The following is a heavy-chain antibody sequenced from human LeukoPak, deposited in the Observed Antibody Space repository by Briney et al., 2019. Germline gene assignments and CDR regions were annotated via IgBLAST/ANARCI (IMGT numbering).Heavy chain of an antibody. CDR1: GGSISSGGYY. CDR2: IYYSGST. CDR3: ARDRVGYYDSRSVMDV. Sequence: SETLSFTCTVSGGSISSGGYYWSWIRQHPGKGLEWIGYIYYSGSTYYNPSLKSRVTISVDTSKNQFSLKLSSVTAADTAVYYCARDRVGYYDSRSVMDVWGQGTTVTVSS. J-gene: IGHJ6*02. V-gene: IGHV4-31*03. D-gene: IGHD3-22*01.